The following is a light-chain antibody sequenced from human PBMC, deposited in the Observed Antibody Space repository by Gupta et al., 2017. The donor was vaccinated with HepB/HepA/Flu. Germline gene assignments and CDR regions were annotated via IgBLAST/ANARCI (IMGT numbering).Light chain of an antibody. J-gene: IGLJ3*02. Sequence: QSVLTQPPSASGTPGQRVIISCSGSSSTIGRNTVDWYQQLPGTAPRLLIYNNNQRPSGVPDRFSGSKSGTSASLAISGLQAEDEADYYCAAWDDSRTGWVFGGGTKLTVL. CDR2: NNN. CDR3: AAWDDSRTGWV. V-gene: IGLV1-44*01. CDR1: SSTIGRNT.